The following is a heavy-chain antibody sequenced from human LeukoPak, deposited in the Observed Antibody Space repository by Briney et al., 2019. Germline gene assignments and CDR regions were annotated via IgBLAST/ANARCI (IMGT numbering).Heavy chain of an antibody. V-gene: IGHV3-30-3*02. CDR1: GFTFSSYA. Sequence: GGYLRLYCAASGFTFSSYAIHWVRQAPGKGLEWVAVISFDGSNKYYADSVKGRFTISRDNSKNTLYLQMNSLRAEDTAVYYCAKMGGLQRAFDYWGQGSLVTVSS. J-gene: IGHJ4*02. CDR3: AKMGGLQRAFDY. CDR2: ISFDGSNK. D-gene: IGHD5-24*01.